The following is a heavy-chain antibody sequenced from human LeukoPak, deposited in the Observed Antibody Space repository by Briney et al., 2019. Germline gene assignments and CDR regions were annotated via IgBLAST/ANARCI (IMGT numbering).Heavy chain of an antibody. J-gene: IGHJ4*02. Sequence: GESLKISCQGSGNSFASYWIGWVRQVPGKGLEWMGIIYPDDSDTRYSPSFQGQVTITADKSISTAYLQWNSLKASDTAMYYCARRIAGSGSDYWGQGTLVTVSS. CDR1: GNSFASYW. D-gene: IGHD6-13*01. CDR2: IYPDDSDT. CDR3: ARRIAGSGSDY. V-gene: IGHV5-51*01.